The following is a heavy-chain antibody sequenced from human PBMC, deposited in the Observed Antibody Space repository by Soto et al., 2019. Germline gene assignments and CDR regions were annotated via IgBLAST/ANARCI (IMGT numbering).Heavy chain of an antibody. CDR2: IKQDGSEK. Sequence: EVQLVESGGGLVQPGGSLRLSCAASGFTFSSYWMSWVRQAPGKGLEWVANIKQDGSEKYYVDSVKGRFSISRDNAKNSLYLQMNSLRAEDTAVYYCARSFYYDYIWGSYQNYFDYWGQGTLVTGSS. V-gene: IGHV3-7*01. J-gene: IGHJ4*02. CDR3: ARSFYYDYIWGSYQNYFDY. D-gene: IGHD3-16*01. CDR1: GFTFSSYW.